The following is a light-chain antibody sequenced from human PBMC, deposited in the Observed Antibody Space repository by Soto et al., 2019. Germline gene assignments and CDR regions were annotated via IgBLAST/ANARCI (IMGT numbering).Light chain of an antibody. CDR2: KAS. J-gene: IGKJ4*01. Sequence: DIKMTQSPSSLSASVGARVTIACRASQNITNFLNWYQHNPGKAPKLLIYKASNLESGVPSRFSGSGSGTEFTLTISSLQPDDFATYYCQQYNSSFGGGTKVDIK. CDR1: QNITNF. V-gene: IGKV1-5*03. CDR3: QQYNSS.